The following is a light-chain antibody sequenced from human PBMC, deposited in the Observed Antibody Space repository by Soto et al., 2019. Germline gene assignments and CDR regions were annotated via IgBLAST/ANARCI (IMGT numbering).Light chain of an antibody. CDR1: QTISSW. J-gene: IGKJ1*01. CDR2: DAS. CDR3: QQYNSYSET. V-gene: IGKV1-5*01. Sequence: QMSPAACSLSESVGDRVTIYRRASQTISSWLAWYQQKPGKAPKLLIYDASSLESGVPSRFSGSGSGTEFTLTISSLQPDDFATYYCQQYNSYSETFGQGTKVDIK.